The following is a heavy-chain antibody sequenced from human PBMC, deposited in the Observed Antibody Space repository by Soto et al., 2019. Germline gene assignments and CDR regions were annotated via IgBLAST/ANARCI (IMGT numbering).Heavy chain of an antibody. CDR3: TTDGVLLWFGELYSYYYGMDV. D-gene: IGHD3-10*01. CDR2: IKSKTDGGTT. Sequence: GGSLRLSCAASGFTFSNAWMSWVRQAPGKGLEWVGRIKSKTDGGTTDYAAPVKGRFTISRDDSKNTLYLQMNSLKTEDTAVYYCTTDGVLLWFGELYSYYYGMDVWGQGTTVTVSS. J-gene: IGHJ6*02. CDR1: GFTFSNAW. V-gene: IGHV3-15*01.